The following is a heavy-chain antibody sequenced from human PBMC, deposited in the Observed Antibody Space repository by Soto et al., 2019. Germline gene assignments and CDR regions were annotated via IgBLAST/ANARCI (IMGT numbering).Heavy chain of an antibody. CDR2: ISDYGRI. D-gene: IGHD1-1*01. Sequence: GWSLRISCASSGFTFGNYWMHWVRQAPGKGLVWVSRISDYGRINYADSVKDRFIISRDDARSELYLQLNDLRVEDTATYYCARGGLEPFDHWGQGALVTVSS. J-gene: IGHJ4*02. V-gene: IGHV3-74*01. CDR1: GFTFGNYW. CDR3: ARGGLEPFDH.